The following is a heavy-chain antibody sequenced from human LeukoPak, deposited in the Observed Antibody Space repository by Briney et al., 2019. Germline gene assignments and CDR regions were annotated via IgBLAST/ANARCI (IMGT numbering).Heavy chain of an antibody. Sequence: TGGSLRLPCAASGIAFSSNAMSWVRQTPGKGLEWVSSISSSGDITSYADSVKGRFIISRDKSKNTLYLQMNSLRAEDTAVYYCAKRDTSGYYYFDYWGQGTLVTVSS. V-gene: IGHV3-23*01. CDR2: ISSSGDIT. D-gene: IGHD3-22*01. J-gene: IGHJ4*02. CDR1: GIAFSSNA. CDR3: AKRDTSGYYYFDY.